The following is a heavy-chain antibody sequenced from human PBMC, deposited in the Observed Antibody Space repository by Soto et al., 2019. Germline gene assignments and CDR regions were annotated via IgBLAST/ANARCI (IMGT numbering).Heavy chain of an antibody. V-gene: IGHV1-8*02. J-gene: IGHJ6*02. CDR3: AXRPGGVSRYFHWLPKSHGMDV. Sequence: ASVKVSCKASGYTFTGHYMHWVRQAPGQGLEWMGWMNPNSGNTGYAQKFQGRVTMTRNTSISTAYMELSSLRSEDTAVYYCAXRPGGVSRYFHWLPKSHGMDVWGHGPTVTVSS. CDR1: GYTFTGHY. CDR2: MNPNSGNT. D-gene: IGHD3-9*01.